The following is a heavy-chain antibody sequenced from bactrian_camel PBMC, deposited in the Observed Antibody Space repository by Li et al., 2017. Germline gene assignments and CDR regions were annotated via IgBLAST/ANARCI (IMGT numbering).Heavy chain of an antibody. Sequence: VQLVESGGDLVQPGGSLRLSCVGSGFPFSETDMSWVRRAPGKGLEWISSISSGGGTTFYADSVKGRFTISRDNAKNTLYLQLNRLKTEDTAMYYCARVKHGPSGMDYWGKGTQVTVS. CDR2: ISSGGGTT. J-gene: IGHJ7*01. V-gene: IGHV3S40*01. D-gene: IGHD3*01. CDR1: GFPFSETD.